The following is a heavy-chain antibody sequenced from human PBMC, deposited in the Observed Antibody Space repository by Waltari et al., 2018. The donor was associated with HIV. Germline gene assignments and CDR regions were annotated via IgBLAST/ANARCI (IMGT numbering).Heavy chain of an antibody. Sequence: QVQLVESGGGVVHPGRSLRLSCAASGFTFSSYGMHWVRQVQGKGLEWVAIVSYDGSDKYYADSVKGRFTISRDNSKNTLYLQMNSLRAEDTALYYCAKDGRYCSGGSCYGPHFYYYGMDVWGQGTTVTVSS. CDR2: VSYDGSDK. CDR3: AKDGRYCSGGSCYGPHFYYYGMDV. CDR1: GFTFSSYG. D-gene: IGHD2-15*01. J-gene: IGHJ6*02. V-gene: IGHV3-30*18.